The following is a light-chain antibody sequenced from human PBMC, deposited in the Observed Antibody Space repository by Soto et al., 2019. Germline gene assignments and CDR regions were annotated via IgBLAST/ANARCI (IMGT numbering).Light chain of an antibody. CDR1: QSVSTSY. J-gene: IGKJ4*01. Sequence: PGDRATLSCRTSQSVSTSYLAWYQQKPGQAPRLLLHGASSRATGVPERFSGSGSGTDFTLSISRLEPEDFAVYYCQQYGTSPVTFGGGTRVEIK. CDR3: QQYGTSPVT. V-gene: IGKV3-20*01. CDR2: GAS.